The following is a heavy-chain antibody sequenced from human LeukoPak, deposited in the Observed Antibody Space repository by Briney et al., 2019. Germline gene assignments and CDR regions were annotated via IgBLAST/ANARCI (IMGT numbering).Heavy chain of an antibody. CDR2: IYYSGST. CDR3: ARGPNTYYYDSSGYNDAFDI. Sequence: PSETLSLTCTVSGGSISSYYRNWIRQPPGKGLEWIGYIYYSGSTNYNPSLKSRVTISVDTSKNQFSLKLSSVTAADTAVYYCARGPNTYYYDSSGYNDAFDIWGQGTMVTVSS. V-gene: IGHV4-59*01. D-gene: IGHD3-22*01. J-gene: IGHJ3*02. CDR1: GGSISSYY.